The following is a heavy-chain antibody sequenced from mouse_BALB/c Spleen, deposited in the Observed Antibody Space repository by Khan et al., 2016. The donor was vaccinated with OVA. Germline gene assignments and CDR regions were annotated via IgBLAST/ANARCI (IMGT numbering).Heavy chain of an antibody. V-gene: IGHV9-3-1*01. J-gene: IGHJ1*01. CDR3: ASGGDWYFDV. CDR1: GYSFTNYG. CDR2: INTYTGDP. D-gene: IGHD1-1*02. Sequence: QIQLVQSGPEVKKPGETVKISCKASGYSFTNYGMNWVRQAPGKGLKWMGWINTYTGDPTYAHSFKGRFSFSLETSASPSYLQINYLTNEDTATYFCASGGDWYFDVWGAGTTVTVSS.